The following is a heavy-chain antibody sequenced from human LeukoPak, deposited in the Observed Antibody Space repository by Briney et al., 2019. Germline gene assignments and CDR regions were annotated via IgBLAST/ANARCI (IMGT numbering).Heavy chain of an antibody. J-gene: IGHJ6*02. V-gene: IGHV3-30*04. CDR3: ARDHNKRMPNGMDV. CDR2: ISSDGRDQ. CDR1: GFTFSNSAFSNYA. Sequence: GGSLRLSCADSGFTFSNSAFSNYAMHWVRQAPGKGLEWVAFISSDGRDQYYADSVKGRFTISRDNSRNTLSLQMSSLRAEDTAVYYCARDHNKRMPNGMDVWGQGTTVTVSS. D-gene: IGHD2-2*01.